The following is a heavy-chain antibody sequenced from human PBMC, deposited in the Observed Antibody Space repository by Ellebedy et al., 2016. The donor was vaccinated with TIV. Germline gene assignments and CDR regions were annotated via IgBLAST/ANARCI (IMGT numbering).Heavy chain of an antibody. Sequence: GESLKISCAASGFDFSDYSMNWVRQPPGKGPEWVSYIDTGSSAKFYADSVKGRLAISRDNARSSLYLQMNSLSAEDTAVYYCGRGQTTFEYWGQGTLVTVSS. D-gene: IGHD4-11*01. CDR1: GFDFSDYS. J-gene: IGHJ4*02. V-gene: IGHV3-48*04. CDR2: IDTGSSAK. CDR3: GRGQTTFEY.